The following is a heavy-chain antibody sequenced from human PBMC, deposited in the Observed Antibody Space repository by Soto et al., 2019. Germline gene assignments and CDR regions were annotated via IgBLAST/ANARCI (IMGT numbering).Heavy chain of an antibody. J-gene: IGHJ5*02. D-gene: IGHD5-18*01. V-gene: IGHV4-59*01. CDR3: ASQGGGYGYGPGDWFDP. CDR2: IYYSGIT. Sequence: SETLSLTCTVSGGSISSYYWSWIRQPPGKGLEWMGYIYYSGITNYNPSLKSRVTISVDTSKNQFSLKLSSVTAADTAVYYCASQGGGYGYGPGDWFDPWGQGTLVTVSS. CDR1: GGSISSYY.